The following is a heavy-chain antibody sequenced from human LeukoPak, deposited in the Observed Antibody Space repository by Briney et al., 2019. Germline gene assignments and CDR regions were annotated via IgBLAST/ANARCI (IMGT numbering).Heavy chain of an antibody. Sequence: ASVKVSCKASGYTFTSCDINWVRQATGQGLEWMGWMNPNSGNTGYAQKFQGRVTMTRNTSISTAYMELSSLRSEDTAVYYCARGGVRGVVVPAAIRGSPPDYWGQGTLVTVSS. J-gene: IGHJ4*02. CDR1: GYTFTSCD. V-gene: IGHV1-8*01. CDR3: ARGGVRGVVVPAAIRGSPPDY. D-gene: IGHD2-2*01. CDR2: MNPNSGNT.